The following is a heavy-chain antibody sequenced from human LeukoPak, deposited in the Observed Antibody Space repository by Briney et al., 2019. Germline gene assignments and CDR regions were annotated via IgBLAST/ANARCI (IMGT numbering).Heavy chain of an antibody. Sequence: QTGGSLRLSCAASGFTFSSYAMSWVRQAPGKGPEWVSAISGSGGSTYYADSVKGRFTISRDNSKNTLYLQMNSLKGDDTAVYYCAKDSAFYYIDVWGKGTTVIISS. CDR1: GFTFSSYA. V-gene: IGHV3-23*01. D-gene: IGHD3-10*01. CDR3: AKDSAFYYIDV. J-gene: IGHJ6*03. CDR2: ISGSGGST.